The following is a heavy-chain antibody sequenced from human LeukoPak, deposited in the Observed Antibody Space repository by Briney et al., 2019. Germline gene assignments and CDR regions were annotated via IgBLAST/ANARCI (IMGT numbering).Heavy chain of an antibody. CDR2: VNPNSGHT. Sequence: ASVKVSCKASGYTLTSYDVNWVRQATGQGLEWMGWVNPNSGHTGYAQKFQGRVTMTTNTSISTAYMELSSPSSEDTAVYYCARGAPGSYCSGGSCPYFDYWGQGTLVSVSS. CDR1: GYTLTSYD. J-gene: IGHJ4*02. CDR3: ARGAPGSYCSGGSCPYFDY. V-gene: IGHV1-8*01. D-gene: IGHD2-15*01.